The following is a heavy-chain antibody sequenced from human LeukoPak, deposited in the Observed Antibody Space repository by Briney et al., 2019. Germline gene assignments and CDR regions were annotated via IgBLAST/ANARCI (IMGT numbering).Heavy chain of an antibody. Sequence: PGGSLRLSCAASGFTFSSYAMSWVRQAPGKGLEWVSAISGSGGSTYYADSVKGRFTISRDNSKNTLYLQMNSLRAEDTAVYFCAKNVVGQQWPENYWGQGTLVTVSS. J-gene: IGHJ4*02. D-gene: IGHD6-19*01. CDR3: AKNVVGQQWPENY. CDR1: GFTFSSYA. V-gene: IGHV3-23*01. CDR2: ISGSGGST.